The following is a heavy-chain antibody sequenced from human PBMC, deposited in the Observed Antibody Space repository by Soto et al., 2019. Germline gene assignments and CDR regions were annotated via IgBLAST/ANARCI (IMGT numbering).Heavy chain of an antibody. D-gene: IGHD3-9*01. J-gene: IGHJ4*02. V-gene: IGHV4-59*01. CDR1: GGSISSYY. Sequence: PSETLSLTCTVSGGSISSYYWSWIRQPPGKGLEWIGYIYYSGSTNYNPSLKSRVTISVDTSKNQFSLKLSSVTAADTAVYYCARVYYDILTGYSFDYWGQGTLVTV. CDR3: ARVYYDILTGYSFDY. CDR2: IYYSGST.